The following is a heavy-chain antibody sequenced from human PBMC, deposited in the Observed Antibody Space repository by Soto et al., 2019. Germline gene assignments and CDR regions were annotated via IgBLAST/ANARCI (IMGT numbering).Heavy chain of an antibody. V-gene: IGHV1-24*01. CDR3: AAIVVVVAATPDAFDI. CDR1: GYTLTELS. Sequence: ASVKVSCKVSGYTLTELSMHWVRQAPGKGLEWMGGFDPEDGETIYAQKFQGRVTMTEDTSTDTAYMELSSLRSEDTAVYYCAAIVVVVAATPDAFDIWCQGTMVTVSS. J-gene: IGHJ3*02. CDR2: FDPEDGET. D-gene: IGHD2-15*01.